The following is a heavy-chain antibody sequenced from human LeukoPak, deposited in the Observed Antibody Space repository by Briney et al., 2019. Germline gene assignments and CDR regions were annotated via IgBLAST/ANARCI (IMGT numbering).Heavy chain of an antibody. J-gene: IGHJ1*01. V-gene: IGHV3-74*03. CDR3: YGANAEH. CDR1: GLTSSSNW. CDR2: TNTDGRST. Sequence: GGSLRLSCAASGLTSSSNWMHWVRQAPGKGLVWVSGTNTDGRSTMYADSVKGQLTIARDNAKNTRYLQMNSLRAEDTAVYYCYGANAEHWGQGTLVTVSS. D-gene: IGHD4-23*01.